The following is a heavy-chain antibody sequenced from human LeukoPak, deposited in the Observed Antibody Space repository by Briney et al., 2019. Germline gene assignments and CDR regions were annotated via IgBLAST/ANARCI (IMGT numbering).Heavy chain of an antibody. CDR3: ARGVVVVPAAIMGYFDY. J-gene: IGHJ4*02. Sequence: GGSLRLSCAASGFTFSSYAMHWVRQAPGKGLEWVAVISYDGSNKYYADSVKGRFTISRDISKNTLYLQMNSLRAEDTAVYYCARGVVVVPAAIMGYFDYWGQGTLVTVSS. CDR1: GFTFSSYA. D-gene: IGHD2-2*01. CDR2: ISYDGSNK. V-gene: IGHV3-30-3*01.